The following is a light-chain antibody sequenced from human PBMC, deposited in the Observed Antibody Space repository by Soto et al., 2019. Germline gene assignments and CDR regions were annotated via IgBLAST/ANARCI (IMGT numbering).Light chain of an antibody. CDR2: KAS. J-gene: IGKJ1*01. Sequence: IQMTHSPSTLSASVGDRVTITCRASESIDSWLAWNQQKPGRAPKLRISKASSLESGVPSRLSGSGSGTEFTLTISSMQPDDSATYYCQQYNSYPTFGQGTKVDI. CDR1: ESIDSW. CDR3: QQYNSYPT. V-gene: IGKV1-5*03.